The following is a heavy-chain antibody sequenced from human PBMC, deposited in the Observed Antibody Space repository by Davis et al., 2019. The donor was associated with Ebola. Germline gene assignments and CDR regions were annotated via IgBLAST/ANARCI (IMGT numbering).Heavy chain of an antibody. D-gene: IGHD1-26*01. CDR1: GFTFSSYA. J-gene: IGHJ4*02. CDR3: TLASGYVDY. Sequence: GGSLRLSCAASGFTFSSYAMHWVRQASGKGLEWVGRIRGKANSYATAYAASVKGRFTISRDDSKNTAYLQMNSLKTEDTAVYYCTLASGYVDYWGQGTLVTVSS. CDR2: IRGKANSYAT. V-gene: IGHV3-73*01.